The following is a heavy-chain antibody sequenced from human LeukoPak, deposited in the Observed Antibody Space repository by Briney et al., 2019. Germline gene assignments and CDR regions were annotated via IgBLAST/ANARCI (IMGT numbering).Heavy chain of an antibody. V-gene: IGHV3-64D*09. CDR3: VKDMRGCSGGSCYGTFDY. CDR2: ISSNGGST. J-gene: IGHJ4*02. D-gene: IGHD2-15*01. Sequence: PGGSLRLSCSASGFTFSSCAMHWVRQAPGKGLDYVSAISSNGGSTYYADSVKGRFTISRDNSKNTLYLQMSSLRAEDTAVYYCVKDMRGCSGGSCYGTFDYWGQGTLVTVSS. CDR1: GFTFSSCA.